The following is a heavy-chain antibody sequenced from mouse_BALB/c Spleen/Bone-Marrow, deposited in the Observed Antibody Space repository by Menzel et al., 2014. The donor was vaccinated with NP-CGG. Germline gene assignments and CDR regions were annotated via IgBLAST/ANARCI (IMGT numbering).Heavy chain of an antibody. J-gene: IGHJ3*01. D-gene: IGHD3-3*01. CDR3: ARRAGAY. Sequence: EVKVVESGGGLVQPGGSLKLSCAASGFTFSSYTLSWVRQTPEKRLEWVAYISNGGGSIYYPDTVKGRFTISRDNAKNTLYLQMSSLKSEDTAMYYCARRAGAYWGQGTLVTVSA. CDR1: GFTFSSYT. V-gene: IGHV5-12-2*01. CDR2: ISNGGGSI.